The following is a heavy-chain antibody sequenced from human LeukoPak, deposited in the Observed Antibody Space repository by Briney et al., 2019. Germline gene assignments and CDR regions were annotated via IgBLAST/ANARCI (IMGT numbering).Heavy chain of an antibody. V-gene: IGHV1-69*05. J-gene: IGHJ6*03. Sequence: SVKVSCKASGGTFSSYAISWVRQAPGQGLEWMGGIIPIFGTANYAQKFQGRVTITTDESTSTAYMELSSLRSEDTAVYYCASKRVAATPAYYDYYYMDVWGKGTTVTVSS. D-gene: IGHD2-15*01. CDR2: IIPIFGTA. CDR1: GGTFSSYA. CDR3: ASKRVAATPAYYDYYYMDV.